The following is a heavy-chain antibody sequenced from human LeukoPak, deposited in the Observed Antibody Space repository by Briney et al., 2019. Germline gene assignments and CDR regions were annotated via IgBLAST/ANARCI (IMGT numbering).Heavy chain of an antibody. CDR3: ARGLDYYGSGSYLNNWFDP. V-gene: IGHV4-30-2*01. CDR2: IYHSGGT. CDR1: GGSISSGVYS. Sequence: SETLSLTCAVSGGSISSGVYSWSWIRQPPGKGLEWIGSIYHSGGTYYNPSLRSRVTLSLDRSNNQFSLTLNSVTAADTAVYYYARGLDYYGSGSYLNNWFDPWGQGTLVTVSS. J-gene: IGHJ5*02. D-gene: IGHD3-10*01.